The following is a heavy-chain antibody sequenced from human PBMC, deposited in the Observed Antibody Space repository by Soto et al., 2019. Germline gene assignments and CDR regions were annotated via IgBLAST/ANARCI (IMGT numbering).Heavy chain of an antibody. CDR2: IYATGTT. V-gene: IGHV4-4*07. D-gene: IGHD1-1*01. J-gene: IGHJ5*02. CDR3: VRDGTKTLRDWFDP. Sequence: SESLSLTCTVSGASISGFYWSWIRKSAEKGLEWIGRIYATGTTDYNPSLKSRVMMSVDTSKKQFSLKLRSVTAADTAVYYCVRDGTKTLRDWFDPWGQGISVTVSS. CDR1: GASISGFY.